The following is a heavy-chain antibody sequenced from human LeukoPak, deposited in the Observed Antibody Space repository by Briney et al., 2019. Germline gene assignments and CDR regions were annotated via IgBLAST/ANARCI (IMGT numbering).Heavy chain of an antibody. V-gene: IGHV4-39*01. J-gene: IGHJ5*02. D-gene: IGHD3-3*01. CDR3: ARHYDFWGGYNPWFGP. CDR1: GGSISSSSYY. Sequence: SETLSLTCTVSGGSISSSSYYWGWIRQPPGKGLEWIGSIYYSGSTYYNPSLKSRVTISVDTSKNQFSLKLSSVTAADTAVYYCARHYDFWGGYNPWFGPWGQGTLVTVSS. CDR2: IYYSGST.